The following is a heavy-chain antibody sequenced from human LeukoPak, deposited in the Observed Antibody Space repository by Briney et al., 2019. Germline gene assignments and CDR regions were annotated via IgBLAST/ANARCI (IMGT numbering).Heavy chain of an antibody. CDR3: ARGRIWSGYTTTVYFDY. D-gene: IGHD3-3*01. J-gene: IGHJ4*02. Sequence: PSQTLSLTCSVSGGTISSGGYYWSSIRQHPGKGLEWIGYIYYSGSTYYNPSLKSRVTISVDTSKNQFSLKLSSVTAADTAVYYCARGRIWSGYTTTVYFDYWGQGTLVTVSS. CDR2: IYYSGST. V-gene: IGHV4-31*03. CDR1: GGTISSGGYY.